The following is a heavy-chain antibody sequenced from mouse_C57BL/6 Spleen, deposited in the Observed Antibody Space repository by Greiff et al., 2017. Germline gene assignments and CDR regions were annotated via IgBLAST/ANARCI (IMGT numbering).Heavy chain of an antibody. J-gene: IGHJ2*01. D-gene: IGHD2-5*01. CDR3: AREGAYYSNYGYFDY. Sequence: VQLQESGPELVKPGASVKISCKASGYAFSSSWMNWVKQRPGKGLEWIGRIYPGDGDTNYNGKFKGKATLTADKSSSTAYMQLSSLTSEDSAVYFGAREGAYYSNYGYFDYWGQGTTLTVSS. CDR2: IYPGDGDT. CDR1: GYAFSSSW. V-gene: IGHV1-82*01.